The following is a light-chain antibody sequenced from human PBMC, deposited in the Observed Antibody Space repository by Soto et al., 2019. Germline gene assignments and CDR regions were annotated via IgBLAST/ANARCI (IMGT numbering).Light chain of an antibody. Sequence: EIVLTQSPGTLSLSPGERAALSCRASQSGSSTYLSWYQQRPGHAPRLLIYGASSRATGIPDRFSGSGSGTDFTLTISRLEPEDFAVYYCHQYSSSTKTFGQGTKVDI. CDR1: QSGSSTY. V-gene: IGKV3-20*01. J-gene: IGKJ1*01. CDR3: HQYSSSTKT. CDR2: GAS.